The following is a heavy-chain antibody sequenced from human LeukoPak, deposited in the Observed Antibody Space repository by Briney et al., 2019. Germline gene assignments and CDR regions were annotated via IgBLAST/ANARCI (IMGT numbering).Heavy chain of an antibody. D-gene: IGHD5-12*01. CDR2: ISSSTSTK. Sequence: GGSLRLSCAASGFTFSRYSMNWVRQAPGKGLEWVSYISSSTSTKFYADSVKGRFTISRDNSKNTQYLQMNSLRAEDTAVYYCAKALRRSATYHYGMDVWGQGTTVTVSS. V-gene: IGHV3-48*01. CDR1: GFTFSRYS. CDR3: AKALRRSATYHYGMDV. J-gene: IGHJ6*02.